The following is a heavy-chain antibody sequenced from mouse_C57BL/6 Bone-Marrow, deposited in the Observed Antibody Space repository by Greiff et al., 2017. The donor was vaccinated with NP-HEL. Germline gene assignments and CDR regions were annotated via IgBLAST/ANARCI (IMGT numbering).Heavy chain of an antibody. CDR1: GFTFSSYA. D-gene: IGHD1-1*01. V-gene: IGHV5-4*03. CDR2: ISDGGSYT. J-gene: IGHJ2*01. CDR3: ARGRTVDY. Sequence: EVKVVESGGGLVKPGGSLKLSCAASGFTFSSYAMSWVRQTPEKRLEWVATISDGGSYTYYPDNVKGRFTISRDNAKNNLYLQMSHLKSEDTAMYYCARGRTVDYWGQGTTLTVSS.